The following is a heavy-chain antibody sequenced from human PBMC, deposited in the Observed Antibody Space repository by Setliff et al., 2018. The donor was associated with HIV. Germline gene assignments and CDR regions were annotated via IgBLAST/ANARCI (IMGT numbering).Heavy chain of an antibody. V-gene: IGHV1-18*01. CDR3: ARDRSPTVAGTFGY. CDR2: ISGYNGKT. CDR1: GYPFRNYG. D-gene: IGHD6-19*01. J-gene: IGHJ4*02. Sequence: ASVKVSCKASGYPFRNYGISWVRQAPGLGLEWMGWISGYNGKTDFAQKFQDRVIVTTDTSTNTVYMEVMRLTSDDTAVYFCARDRSPTVAGTFGYWGQGTLVTVSS.